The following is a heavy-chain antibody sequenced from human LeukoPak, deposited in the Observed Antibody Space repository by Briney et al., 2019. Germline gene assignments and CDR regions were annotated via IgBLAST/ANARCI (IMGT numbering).Heavy chain of an antibody. CDR2: ISYDGSDK. CDR3: AKDRGWCFEY. Sequence: PGGSLRLSCAASGFTFSSYWMSWGRQAPDKGLEWVAFISYDGSDKYYADSVKGRFTVSRDNSKHTLCLQMNSLRAEGTAVYYCAKDRGWCFEYWGQGTVVTVSS. CDR1: GFTFSSYW. V-gene: IGHV3-30*18. D-gene: IGHD6-19*01. J-gene: IGHJ4*02.